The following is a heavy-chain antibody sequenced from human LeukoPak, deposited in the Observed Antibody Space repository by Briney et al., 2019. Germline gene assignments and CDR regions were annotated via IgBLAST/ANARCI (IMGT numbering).Heavy chain of an antibody. CDR1: GSSISSDYY. CDR2: IYHSGST. Sequence: SEILSLTCTVSGSSISSDYYWGWIRQPPGRGLGWIGNIYHSGSTYYNPSLKSRVTISVDTSKNQFSLKLSSVTAADTAVYYCARVPGITLFGLDFDIWGQETMVTVSS. V-gene: IGHV4-38-2*02. CDR3: ARVPGITLFGLDFDI. J-gene: IGHJ3*02. D-gene: IGHD3-9*01.